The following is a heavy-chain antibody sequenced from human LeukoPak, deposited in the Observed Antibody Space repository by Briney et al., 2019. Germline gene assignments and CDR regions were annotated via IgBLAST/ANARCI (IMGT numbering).Heavy chain of an antibody. V-gene: IGHV1-2*06. CDR3: AIPYYYDSSGYYRFDY. J-gene: IGHJ4*02. Sequence: ASVKVSCKASGGTFSSYAISWVRQAPGQGLEWMGRINPNSGGTNYAQKFQGRVTMTRDTSISTAYMELSRLRSDDTAVYYCAIPYYYDSSGYYRFDYWGQGTLVTVSS. CDR1: GGTFSSYA. CDR2: INPNSGGT. D-gene: IGHD3-22*01.